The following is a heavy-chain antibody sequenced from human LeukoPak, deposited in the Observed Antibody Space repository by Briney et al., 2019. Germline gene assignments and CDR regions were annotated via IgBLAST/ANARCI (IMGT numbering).Heavy chain of an antibody. V-gene: IGHV3-23*01. CDR3: AKEYAGSRAFDS. Sequence: GGSLRLSCAASGFSFSSYAMTWARQAPGKGLQWVSVIGNSATRTYYADSVKGRFTISRDNSKNTLYLQMTNLRAEDTAVYYCAKEYAGSRAFDSWGQGTLVTVSS. D-gene: IGHD2-2*01. CDR2: IGNSATRT. CDR1: GFSFSSYA. J-gene: IGHJ4*02.